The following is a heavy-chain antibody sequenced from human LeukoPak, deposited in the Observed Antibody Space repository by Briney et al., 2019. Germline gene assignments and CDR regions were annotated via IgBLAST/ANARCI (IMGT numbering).Heavy chain of an antibody. D-gene: IGHD1-26*01. J-gene: IGHJ3*02. CDR3: GKNRYSGSLSPFDI. Sequence: SETLSLTCAVYGGSFSGYYWSWIRQPPGKGLEWIGEINHSGSTNYNPSLKSRVTISVDTSKNQFSLKLSSVTAADTAVYYRGKNRYSGSLSPFDIWGQGTMVTVSS. CDR1: GGSFSGYY. CDR2: INHSGST. V-gene: IGHV4-34*01.